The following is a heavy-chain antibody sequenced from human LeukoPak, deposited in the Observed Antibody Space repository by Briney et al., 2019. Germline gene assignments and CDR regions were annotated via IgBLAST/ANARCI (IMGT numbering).Heavy chain of an antibody. V-gene: IGHV3-48*04. D-gene: IGHD6-13*01. CDR2: ISSSGNST. Sequence: GGSLRLSCAASGFTFSSYSMNWVRQAPGKGLEWVSYISSSGNSTYYSDSVRGRFTISRDNAKNSLHLQMNSLRAEDTAVYYCARDGGSSWYFDYWGQGTLATVSS. CDR3: ARDGGSSWYFDY. CDR1: GFTFSSYS. J-gene: IGHJ4*02.